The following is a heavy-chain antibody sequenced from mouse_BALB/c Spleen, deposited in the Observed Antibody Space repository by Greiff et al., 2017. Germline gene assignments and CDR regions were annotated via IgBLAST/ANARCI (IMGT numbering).Heavy chain of an antibody. CDR1: GYTFTEYT. J-gene: IGHJ4*01. D-gene: IGHD2-4*01. CDR3: ARSYYDYEGYYAMDY. V-gene: IGHV1-18*01. CDR2: INPNNGGT. Sequence: EVQLVESGPELVKPGASVKISCKTSGYTFTEYTMHWVKQSHGKSLEWIGGINPNNGGTSYNQKFKGKATLTVDKSSSTAYMELRSLTSEDSAVYYCARSYYDYEGYYAMDYWGQGTSVTVSS.